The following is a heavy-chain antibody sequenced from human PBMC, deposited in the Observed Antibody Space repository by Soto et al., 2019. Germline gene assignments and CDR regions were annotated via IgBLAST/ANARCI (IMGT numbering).Heavy chain of an antibody. CDR2: TSYDGSNK. Sequence: GGSLRLSCLASVFTFSSYALHWFRQAPGKGLEWVAVTSYDGSNKYYADSVEGRFTISRDNSKNTLYLQTSSLTTEDTAMYYCARDWETSATGLIDSWGQGTLVTVSS. V-gene: IGHV3-30-3*01. D-gene: IGHD3-9*01. CDR1: VFTFSSYA. CDR3: ARDWETSATGLIDS. J-gene: IGHJ4*02.